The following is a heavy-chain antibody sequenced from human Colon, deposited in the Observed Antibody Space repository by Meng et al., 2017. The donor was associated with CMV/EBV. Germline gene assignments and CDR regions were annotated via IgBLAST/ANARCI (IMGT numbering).Heavy chain of an antibody. J-gene: IGHJ4*02. CDR2: IYQSGTT. Sequence: GYPKISGEASGFTMGSNYMSWVRQAPQKGLEWVAVIYQSGTTYYADSVRGRFTISRDNSKNTLYLQMDSLRSEDTAVYFCAKESPLARAPFDLWGQGTPVTVSS. CDR1: GFTMGSNY. CDR3: AKESPLARAPFDL. D-gene: IGHD3-9*01. V-gene: IGHV3-53*05.